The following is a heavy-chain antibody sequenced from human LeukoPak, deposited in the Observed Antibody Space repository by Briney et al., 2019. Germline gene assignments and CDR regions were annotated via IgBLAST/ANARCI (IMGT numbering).Heavy chain of an antibody. V-gene: IGHV4-4*02. J-gene: IGHJ3*02. CDR3: AEGHSSAFDI. Sequence: PSATLSLTCSVSGDSISSRNWWTWVRQTPEKGLEWIGEIFHTGSTNYNPSVEGRVTISINNSRNHFSLILTSVTAADTALYYCAEGHSSAFDIWGQGTMVTVSS. CDR2: IFHTGST. CDR1: GDSISSRNW.